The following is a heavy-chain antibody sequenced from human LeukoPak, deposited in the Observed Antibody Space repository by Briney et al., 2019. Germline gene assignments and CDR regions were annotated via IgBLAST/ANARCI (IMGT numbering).Heavy chain of an antibody. CDR1: GDSISSSNYY. D-gene: IGHD3-9*01. V-gene: IGHV4-39*07. CDR3: ARGGLLRYFDWSVDY. J-gene: IGHJ4*02. CDR2: ISYSGST. Sequence: PSETLSLTYTVSGDSISSSNYYWGWIRQPPGKGLEWIASISYSGSTYYNPSLKSRVTISVDTSKNQFSLKLSSVTAADTAVYYCARGGLLRYFDWSVDYWGQGTLVTVSS.